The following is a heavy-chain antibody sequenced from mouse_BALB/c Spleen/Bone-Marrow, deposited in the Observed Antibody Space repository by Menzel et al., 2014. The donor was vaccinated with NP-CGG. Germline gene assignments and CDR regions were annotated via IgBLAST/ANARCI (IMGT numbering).Heavy chain of an antibody. CDR1: GYVFSTYW. J-gene: IGHJ2*01. CDR2: IYPGDGDT. Sequence: VQLVESGAELVRPGSSVKISCESSGYVFSTYWINWVKQRPRQGLEWIGQIYPGDGDTDYNGKFKDKATLTADKSSNTAYMQLSSLTSEDSAVYFCARGGISVDYWGQGTTLTVSS. V-gene: IGHV1-80*01. CDR3: ARGGISVDY.